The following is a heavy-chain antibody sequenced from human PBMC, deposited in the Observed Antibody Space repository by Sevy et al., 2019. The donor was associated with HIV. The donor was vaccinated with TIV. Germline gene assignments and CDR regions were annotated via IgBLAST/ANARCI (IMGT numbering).Heavy chain of an antibody. J-gene: IGHJ4*02. V-gene: IGHV3-15*01. Sequence: GGSLRLSCAVSGFTFNNAWMNWVRQAQGPGFKGVGFIKSKIDGKTTDYAAPVKGRFTISRDDSKNTLFLQMNSLKIEDTAVYYCATAPGYYDSAPFDYWGPGTLVTVSS. CDR3: ATAPGYYDSAPFDY. CDR2: IKSKIDGKTT. CDR1: GFTFNNAW. D-gene: IGHD3-22*01.